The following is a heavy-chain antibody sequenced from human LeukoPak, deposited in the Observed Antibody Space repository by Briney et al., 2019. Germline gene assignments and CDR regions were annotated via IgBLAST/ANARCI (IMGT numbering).Heavy chain of an antibody. Sequence: GGSLRLSCAASGFTFGPYTMNWVRQAPGKGLEWVSHISSSSDTIYYADSVKGRFTISRDNDKNSLYLQMNSLRAEDTAVYYCASGMRVGPNIWGQGTLVTVSS. V-gene: IGHV3-48*04. CDR2: ISSSSDTI. CDR3: ASGMRVGPNI. J-gene: IGHJ4*02. CDR1: GFTFGPYT. D-gene: IGHD1-26*01.